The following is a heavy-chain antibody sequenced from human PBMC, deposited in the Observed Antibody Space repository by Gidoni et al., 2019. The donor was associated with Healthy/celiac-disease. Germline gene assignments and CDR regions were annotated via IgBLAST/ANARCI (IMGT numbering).Heavy chain of an antibody. CDR3: ARDKLVDRVTTNYYYYYGMDV. V-gene: IGHV1-2*02. CDR2: INPNSGGT. J-gene: IGHJ6*02. D-gene: IGHD4-4*01. CDR1: GYTFTGYY. Sequence: QVQLVQSGAEVKKPGASVKVSCKASGYTFTGYYMHWVRQAPGQGLEWMGWINPNSGGTNYAQKFQGRVTMTRDTSISTAYMELSRLRSDDTAVYYCARDKLVDRVTTNYYYYYGMDVWGQGTTVTVSS.